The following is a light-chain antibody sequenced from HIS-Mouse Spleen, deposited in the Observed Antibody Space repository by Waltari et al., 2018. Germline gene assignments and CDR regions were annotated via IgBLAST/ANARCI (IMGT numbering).Light chain of an antibody. V-gene: IGLV2-18*01. Sequence: QSALTQPPSVSGSPGQSVTISCTGTSSDVGSYNRVSWYQQPPGTAPKLLIYEVSHRPSGFPDRFSGAKSGNTASLTISGLQAEDEADYYCSLYTSSSTLVFGGGTKLTVL. CDR2: EVS. CDR1: SSDVGSYNR. CDR3: SLYTSSSTLV. J-gene: IGLJ2*01.